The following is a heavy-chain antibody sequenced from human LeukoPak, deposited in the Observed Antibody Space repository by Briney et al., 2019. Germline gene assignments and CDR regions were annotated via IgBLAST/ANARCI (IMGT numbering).Heavy chain of an antibody. Sequence: GGSLRLSCAASGFDFSIYAIDWVRQAPGRGLEWVSSISSGSSFQNYADSVKGRFTISRDNAKNSVYLQMNRLRVEDTAVYFCAREGDPPGFYYYHHMDVWGKGTTVTVSS. D-gene: IGHD3-16*01. J-gene: IGHJ6*03. CDR1: GFDFSIYA. CDR2: ISSGSSFQ. CDR3: AREGDPPGFYYYHHMDV. V-gene: IGHV3-21*01.